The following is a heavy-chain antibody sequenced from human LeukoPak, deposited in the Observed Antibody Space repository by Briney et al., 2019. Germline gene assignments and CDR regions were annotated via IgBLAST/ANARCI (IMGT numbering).Heavy chain of an antibody. CDR3: AKEYSSSWRNFDY. D-gene: IGHD6-13*01. Sequence: PGGSLRLSCAASGITFSSYSMNWVRQAPGKGLEGAAFIRYDGSNKYYADSVKGRFTISRDNSKNTLYLQMNSLRAEDTAVYYCAKEYSSSWRNFDYWGQGTLVTVSS. J-gene: IGHJ4*02. CDR1: GITFSSYS. V-gene: IGHV3-30*02. CDR2: IRYDGSNK.